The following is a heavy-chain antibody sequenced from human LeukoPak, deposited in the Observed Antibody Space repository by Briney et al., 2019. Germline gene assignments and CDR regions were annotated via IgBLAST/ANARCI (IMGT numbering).Heavy chain of an antibody. D-gene: IGHD7-27*01. CDR1: GYSFTSYW. Sequence: RGESLKISCQASGYSFTSYWIGWVRQMPGKGLEWMGIIYPGVSDTRYSPSFQGQVTISADKSISTAYLLWSSLKASDTAMYYCVELGGFYFDYWVQGTLVTVSS. J-gene: IGHJ4*02. CDR2: IYPGVSDT. V-gene: IGHV5-51*01. CDR3: VELGGFYFDY.